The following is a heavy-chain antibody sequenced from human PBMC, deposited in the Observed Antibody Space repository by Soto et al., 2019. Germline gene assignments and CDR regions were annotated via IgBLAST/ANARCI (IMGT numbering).Heavy chain of an antibody. Sequence: AGGSLRLSCAASGFTFSSYGMHWVRQAPGKGLERVAVISYDGNNKYYADSVKGRFTIARDNFKNTLYLQMDSLRAEDTAMYYCAKDHLETTVTTPSYWGQGTLVTVSS. CDR3: AKDHLETTVTTPSY. D-gene: IGHD4-17*01. J-gene: IGHJ4*02. CDR2: ISYDGNNK. CDR1: GFTFSSYG. V-gene: IGHV3-30*18.